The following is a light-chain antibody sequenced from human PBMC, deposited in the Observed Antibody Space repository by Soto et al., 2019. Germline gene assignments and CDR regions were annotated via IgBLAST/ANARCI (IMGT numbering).Light chain of an antibody. Sequence: QSVLTQPRSASGSPGQSITISCTGTSSDVGGYNYVSWYQQHPAKAPKLIIFDVSKRPSGVPNRFSGSKSGNTASLTISGLRAEDEADYYCCSYVGRNTYVLGTGTKVTVL. CDR3: CSYVGRNTYV. V-gene: IGLV2-11*01. J-gene: IGLJ1*01. CDR1: SSDVGGYNY. CDR2: DVS.